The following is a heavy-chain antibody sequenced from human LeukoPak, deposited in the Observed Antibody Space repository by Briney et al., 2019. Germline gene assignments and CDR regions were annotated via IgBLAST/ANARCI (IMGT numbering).Heavy chain of an antibody. CDR1: RFTFSSYG. CDR2: IQYDGSNA. D-gene: IGHD1-26*01. J-gene: IGHJ3*02. Sequence: GGSLRLSCAASRFTFSSYGMHWVRQAPGKGLEWVAYIQYDGSNAQYADSVKGRFSISRDSSKNILYLQMNSLRAEDTAVYYCARELREHGVFDIWGQGTMVTVSS. CDR3: ARELREHGVFDI. V-gene: IGHV3-30*02.